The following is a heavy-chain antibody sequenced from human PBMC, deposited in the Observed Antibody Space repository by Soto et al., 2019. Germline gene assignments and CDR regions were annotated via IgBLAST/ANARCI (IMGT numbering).Heavy chain of an antibody. D-gene: IGHD3-16*02. V-gene: IGHV1-3*01. Sequence: ASVKVSCKASGYTFTSYAMHWVRQAPGQRLEWMGWINAGNGNTKYSQKFQGRVTITRDTSASTAYVELSSLRSEDTAVYYCARGRSGYLDYLDYRGQRTRVTDS. CDR1: GYTFTSYA. CDR2: INAGNGNT. J-gene: IGHJ4*02. CDR3: ARGRSGYLDYLDY.